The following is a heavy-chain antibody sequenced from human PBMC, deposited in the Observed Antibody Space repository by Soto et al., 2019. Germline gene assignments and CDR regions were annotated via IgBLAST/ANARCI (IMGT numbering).Heavy chain of an antibody. D-gene: IGHD1-1*01. CDR1: GFTFSSYA. CDR3: IRDDPGLGMDY. V-gene: IGHV3-23*01. Sequence: GGSLRLSCAASGFTFSSYAMSWVRQAPGKGLEWVSGIGGSGGNTYYADSVKGRFTISRDNSKDTLFLQMNSLRAEDTAVYFCIRDDPGLGMDYWGLGTLVTVSS. CDR2: IGGSGGNT. J-gene: IGHJ4*02.